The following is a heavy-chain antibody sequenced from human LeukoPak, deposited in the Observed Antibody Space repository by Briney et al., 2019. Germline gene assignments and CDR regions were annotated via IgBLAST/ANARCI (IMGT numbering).Heavy chain of an antibody. D-gene: IGHD2-21*02. Sequence: GGSLRLSCAASGFTFSNYWMSWVRQAPGKGLEWVADIKQDGSEKYYVDSVKGRFTISRDNAKNSLYLQMNSLRAEDTAVYYCARTPAYCGGDCYPPYYYYGMDVWGQGTTVTVSS. J-gene: IGHJ6*02. V-gene: IGHV3-7*01. CDR3: ARTPAYCGGDCYPPYYYYGMDV. CDR2: IKQDGSEK. CDR1: GFTFSNYW.